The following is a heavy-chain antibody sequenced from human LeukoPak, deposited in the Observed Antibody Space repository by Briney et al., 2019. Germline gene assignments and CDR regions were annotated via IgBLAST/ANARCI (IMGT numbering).Heavy chain of an antibody. CDR1: GFTFSSYW. D-gene: IGHD4-17*01. CDR2: ISYDGSNK. V-gene: IGHV3-30*03. CDR3: AREAPYGDIDY. Sequence: PGGSLRLSCAASGFTFSSYWMHWVRQAPGKGLEWVAVISYDGSNKYYADSVKGRFTISRDNSKNTLYLQMNSLRAEDTAVYYCAREAPYGDIDYWGQGTLVTVSS. J-gene: IGHJ4*02.